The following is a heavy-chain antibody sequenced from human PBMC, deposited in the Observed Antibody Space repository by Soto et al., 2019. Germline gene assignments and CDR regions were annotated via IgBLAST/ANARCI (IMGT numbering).Heavy chain of an antibody. CDR3: ARAPRYDSSGYNRY. D-gene: IGHD3-22*01. CDR2: IWYDGSNK. V-gene: IGHV3-33*01. J-gene: IGHJ4*02. CDR1: GFTFSSYG. Sequence: GSLLLSCAASGFTFSSYGMHWVRQAPGKGLEWVAVIWYDGSNKYYADSVKGRFTISRDNSKNTLYLQMNSLRAEDTAVYYCARAPRYDSSGYNRYWGQGTLVTVSS.